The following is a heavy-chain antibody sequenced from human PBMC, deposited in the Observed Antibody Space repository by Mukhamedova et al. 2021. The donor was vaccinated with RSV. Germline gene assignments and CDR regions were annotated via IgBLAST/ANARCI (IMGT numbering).Heavy chain of an antibody. J-gene: IGHJ4*02. D-gene: IGHD2-15*01. V-gene: IGHV3-30*01. CDR3: AREGCSGGVCFFDS. Sequence: RSYSMHWVRQAPGKGPEWVAAISYDAYNQCYADSVKGRFTISRDTSKNTLYLQLNSLRAGDTAVYYCAREGCSGGVCFFDSWGQ. CDR1: RSYS. CDR2: ISYDAYNQ.